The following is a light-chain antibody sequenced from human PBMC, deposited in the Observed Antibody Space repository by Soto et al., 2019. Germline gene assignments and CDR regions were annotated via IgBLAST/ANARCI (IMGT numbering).Light chain of an antibody. CDR3: QQSYSTPLT. CDR2: AAS. V-gene: IGKV1-39*01. Sequence: DIQMTQSPSSLSASVGDRVTITCRASQSIITYINWYQQKPGKAPNLLIYAASDLESGVPSRFSGSGSGTDFTLTISSLQPEDFATYFCQQSYSTPLTFGPGTKVDIK. CDR1: QSIITY. J-gene: IGKJ3*01.